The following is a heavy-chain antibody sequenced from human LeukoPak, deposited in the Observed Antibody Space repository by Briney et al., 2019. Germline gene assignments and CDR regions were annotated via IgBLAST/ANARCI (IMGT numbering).Heavy chain of an antibody. CDR1: GFTFSSYA. Sequence: GGSLRLSCAASGFTFSSYAMHWVRQAPGKGLEYVSAISSNGGSTYYANSVKGRFTISRDNSKNTLYLQMGSLRAEDMAVYYCARDRGTSSIAVAGTSWFDPWGQGTLVTVSS. D-gene: IGHD6-19*01. CDR2: ISSNGGST. V-gene: IGHV3-64*01. CDR3: ARDRGTSSIAVAGTSWFDP. J-gene: IGHJ5*02.